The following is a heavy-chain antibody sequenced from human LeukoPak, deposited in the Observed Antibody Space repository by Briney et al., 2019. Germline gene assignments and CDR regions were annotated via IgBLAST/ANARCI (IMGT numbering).Heavy chain of an antibody. CDR1: GFTFSSYA. CDR2: ISYDGSNK. CDR3: AREAISGGYFDY. J-gene: IGHJ4*02. V-gene: IGHV3-30-3*01. D-gene: IGHD6-19*01. Sequence: GRSLRLSCAASGFTFSSYAMHWVRQAPGKGLEWVAVISYDGSNKYYADSVKGRFTISRDNSKNTLYLQMNSLRAEDTAVYYCAREAISGGYFDYWGQGTLVTVSS.